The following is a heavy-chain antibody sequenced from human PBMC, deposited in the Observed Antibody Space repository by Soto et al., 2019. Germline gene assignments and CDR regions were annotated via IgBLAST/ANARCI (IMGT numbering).Heavy chain of an antibody. V-gene: IGHV3-74*01. J-gene: IGHJ4*02. CDR2: INTDGSST. D-gene: IGHD5-18*01. CDR1: GFTFSSFW. Sequence: EVQLVESGGGLVQPGGSLRLSCAVSGFTFSSFWMHWVRQAPGEGLVWVSRINTDGSSTSYADSVKGRVTISRDNAKNTLYLQMNRMRVEDTAMYYCAKSGGDTFGLSYWGQGTLVTVSS. CDR3: AKSGGDTFGLSY.